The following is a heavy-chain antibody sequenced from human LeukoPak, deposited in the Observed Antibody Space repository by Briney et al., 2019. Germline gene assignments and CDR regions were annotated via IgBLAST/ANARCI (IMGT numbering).Heavy chain of an antibody. Sequence: GASVKVSCKVSGHSLNEISMYWVRQAPGKGLECMGVFDPEDGETIYAQRFKGRLTLTGDTSTVTVYMELRRLTSDDTAIYFCTRVGGYSPSSTGGNAFDIWGQGTMVTVSS. CDR3: TRVGGYSPSSTGGNAFDI. V-gene: IGHV1-24*01. CDR1: GHSLNEIS. CDR2: FDPEDGET. D-gene: IGHD6-6*01. J-gene: IGHJ3*02.